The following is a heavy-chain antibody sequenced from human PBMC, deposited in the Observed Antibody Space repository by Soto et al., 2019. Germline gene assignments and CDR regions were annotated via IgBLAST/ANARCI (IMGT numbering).Heavy chain of an antibody. CDR1: GGSISSSSYY. V-gene: IGHV4-61*05. J-gene: IGHJ4*02. D-gene: IGHD3-10*02. CDR3: ASDTAIYYCGRGVGQQYFDY. CDR2: IYYSGST. Sequence: SETLSLTCTVSGGSISSSSYYWGWIRQPPGKGMDWIGYIYYSGSTNYNPSLKSRVTISVDTSKNQFSLKLSSVTAYLQWSSLKASDTAIYYCGRGVGQQYFDYWGQGALVTVSS.